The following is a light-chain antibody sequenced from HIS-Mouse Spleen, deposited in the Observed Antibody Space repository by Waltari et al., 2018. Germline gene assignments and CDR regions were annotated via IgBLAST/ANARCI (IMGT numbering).Light chain of an antibody. CDR1: ALPKKY. Sequence: YELTQPPSVSVSPGQRARITCSGDALPKKYAHGYQQKSGQAPVLVIYEDSKRPSGIPERFSGSSSGTMATLTISGAQVEDEADYYCYSTDSSGNHRVFGGGTKLTVL. V-gene: IGLV3-10*01. CDR2: EDS. CDR3: YSTDSSGNHRV. J-gene: IGLJ2*01.